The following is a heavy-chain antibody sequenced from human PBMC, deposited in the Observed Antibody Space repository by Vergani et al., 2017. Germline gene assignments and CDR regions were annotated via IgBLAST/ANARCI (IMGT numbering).Heavy chain of an antibody. CDR1: GFTFNQYG. D-gene: IGHD1-14*01. J-gene: IGHJ5*02. Sequence: QVQLVESGGGVVQPGRSLRLSCAASGFTFNQYGMHWVRQAPGKGLAWVAVTWYDGNNKQYADSVKGRFTISRDNSKSTMYLQMNSLRDEDTCVYYCARDLRLLYNRFDPWGQGTLVTVSS. CDR2: TWYDGNNK. V-gene: IGHV3-33*01. CDR3: ARDLRLLYNRFDP.